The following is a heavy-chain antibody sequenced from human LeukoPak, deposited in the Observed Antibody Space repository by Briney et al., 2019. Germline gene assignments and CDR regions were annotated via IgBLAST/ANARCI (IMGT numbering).Heavy chain of an antibody. J-gene: IGHJ4*02. CDR3: ARGYSSGWYVDYFDY. CDR1: GGTFSSYA. V-gene: IGHV1-69*13. Sequence: ASVKVSCKASGGTFSSYAISWVRQAPGQGLEWMGGIIPIFGTANYAQKFQGRVTITADESTSTAYMELSSLRSEDTAVYYCARGYSSGWYVDYFDYWGQGTLVTVSS. CDR2: IIPIFGTA. D-gene: IGHD6-19*01.